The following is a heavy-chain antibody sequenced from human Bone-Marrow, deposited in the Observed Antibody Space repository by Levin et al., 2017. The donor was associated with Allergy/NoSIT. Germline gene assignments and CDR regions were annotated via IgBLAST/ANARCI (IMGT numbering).Heavy chain of an antibody. J-gene: IGHJ3*02. V-gene: IGHV3-21*01. CDR1: GFTFSSYS. CDR2: ISSRSTHI. Sequence: TGGSLRLSRAASGFTFSSYSVNWVRQAPGKGLEWVSSISSRSTHIYYADSVRGRFTISRDNAKNSLYLQMNSLRAEDTAVYYCARGGMGATSDDTFNIWGRGTMVTVSS. D-gene: IGHD1-26*01. CDR3: ARGGMGATSDDTFNI.